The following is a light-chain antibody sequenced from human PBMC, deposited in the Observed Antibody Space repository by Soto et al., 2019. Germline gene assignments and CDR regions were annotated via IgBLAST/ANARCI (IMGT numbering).Light chain of an antibody. CDR1: QSVSNF. CDR3: QQYGSSPT. V-gene: IGKV3-11*01. J-gene: IGKJ4*01. CDR2: DAS. Sequence: EIVLTQSPATLSLSPGDRATLSCRASQSVSNFLAWYQQKPGQAPRLLIYDASNRATGIPARFSGGGSGTDFTLTISSLEPEDFAVYYCQQYGSSPTFGGGTKVEIK.